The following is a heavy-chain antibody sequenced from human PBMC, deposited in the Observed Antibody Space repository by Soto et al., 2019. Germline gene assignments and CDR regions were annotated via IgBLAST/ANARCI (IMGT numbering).Heavy chain of an antibody. CDR3: ARDSPLAVTTPLRYYYYYMDV. CDR2: INSDGSST. D-gene: IGHD4-4*01. V-gene: IGHV3-74*01. CDR1: GFTFSSYW. Sequence: GGSLRLSCAASGFTFSSYWMHWVRQAPGKGLVWVSRINSDGSSTSYADSVKGRFTISRDNAKNTLYLQMNSLRAEDTAVYYCARDSPLAVTTPLRYYYYYMDVWGKGTTVTVSS. J-gene: IGHJ6*03.